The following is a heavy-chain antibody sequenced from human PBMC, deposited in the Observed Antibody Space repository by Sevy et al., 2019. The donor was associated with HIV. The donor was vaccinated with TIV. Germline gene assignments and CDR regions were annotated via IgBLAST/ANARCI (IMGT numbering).Heavy chain of an antibody. Sequence: SETLSLTCTVSDVSISSGTNYWGWIRQAPGKGLEWIGSIYDSGTTYYNPSLKSRVTMSADTSMNQFSLKLSSVTVADTAVYYCARQRGGWYEYDASDVWGQGTMVTVSS. V-gene: IGHV4-39*01. CDR2: IYDSGTT. J-gene: IGHJ3*01. CDR3: ARQRGGWYEYDASDV. CDR1: DVSISSGTNY. D-gene: IGHD6-19*01.